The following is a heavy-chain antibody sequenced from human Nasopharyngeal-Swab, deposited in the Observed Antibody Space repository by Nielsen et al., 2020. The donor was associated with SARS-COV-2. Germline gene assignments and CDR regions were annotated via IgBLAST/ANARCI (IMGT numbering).Heavy chain of an antibody. CDR1: GFTLSSFW. J-gene: IGHJ2*01. CDR2: IKQDGSEK. CDR3: ARLSGSSWDFDL. V-gene: IGHV3-7*01. Sequence: GGSLRLSCAASGFTLSSFWMTWVRQAPGKGLEWVANIKQDGSEKYYVDSVKGRFTISRDNAKNSLYLQMNSLRAEDTAVYYCARLSGSSWDFDLWGRGILVTVSS. D-gene: IGHD6-13*01.